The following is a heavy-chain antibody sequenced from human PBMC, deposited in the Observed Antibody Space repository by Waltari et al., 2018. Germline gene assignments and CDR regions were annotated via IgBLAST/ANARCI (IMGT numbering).Heavy chain of an antibody. D-gene: IGHD3-9*01. CDR3: ARRVGDVLTGWPEFFDY. Sequence: QLQLQESGPGLVKPSETLSLACTVSGDYITNTNYHWAWIRQPPGKGLQWIATIFFNGTSSYNPPLKSRVLISVDTSKNQFSLRVTSVTVADTAVYFCARRVGDVLTGWPEFFDYWGQGNMVIVSP. CDR2: IFFNGTS. V-gene: IGHV4-39*07. CDR1: GDYITNTNYH. J-gene: IGHJ4*02.